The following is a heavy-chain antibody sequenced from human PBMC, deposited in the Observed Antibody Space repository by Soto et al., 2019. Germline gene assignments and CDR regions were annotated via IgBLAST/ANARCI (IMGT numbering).Heavy chain of an antibody. D-gene: IGHD3-10*01. J-gene: IGHJ4*02. CDR3: ARVAGESRRVYAY. Sequence: GGPLRLSCADSGFIFSSYEMNWVRQAPGKGLEWVSYISSSGSTIYYAASMKGRFTLSRENAKNLLYLQMNSLSAEDTAFYYYARVAGESRRVYAYWALGTMVPVSS. CDR1: GFIFSSYE. V-gene: IGHV3-48*03. CDR2: ISSSGSTI.